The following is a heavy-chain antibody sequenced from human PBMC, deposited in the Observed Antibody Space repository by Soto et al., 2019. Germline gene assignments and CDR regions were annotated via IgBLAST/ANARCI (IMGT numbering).Heavy chain of an antibody. J-gene: IGHJ5*02. Sequence: SETLSLTCIVSGDSISSSSYYWGWIRQPPGKGLEWIGSIYYSGSTYYNPSLKSRVTISVDTSTNQFSLKLSSVTAADTAVYYYGRDFRCDIPGPWTQGTLVPVSS. V-gene: IGHV4-39*02. CDR1: GDSISSSSYY. CDR3: GRDFRCDIPGP. D-gene: IGHD3-9*01. CDR2: IYYSGST.